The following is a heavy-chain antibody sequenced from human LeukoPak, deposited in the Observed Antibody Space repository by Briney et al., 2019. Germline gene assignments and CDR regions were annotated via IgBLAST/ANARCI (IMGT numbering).Heavy chain of an antibody. CDR3: ATRGYSSGWYGGNFDY. V-gene: IGHV1-18*01. Sequence: GASVKVSCKASGYTFTNYAISWVRQAPGQGLEWMGWISVYNANTNDAQKFQGRVTVTTDTSTNTAYMELRSLRSDDTAVYYCATRGYSSGWYGGNFDYWGQGTLVTVSS. D-gene: IGHD6-19*01. CDR2: ISVYNANT. CDR1: GYTFTNYA. J-gene: IGHJ4*02.